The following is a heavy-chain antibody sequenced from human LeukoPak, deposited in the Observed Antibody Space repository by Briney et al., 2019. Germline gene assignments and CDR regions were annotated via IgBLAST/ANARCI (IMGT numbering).Heavy chain of an antibody. CDR3: ARVTRYYYGMDV. Sequence: GASVKVSCKASGYSFISFDINWVRQASGQGLEWMGWMNPNSGNSGFAQKFQGRVTMTRNTSINTAYMELSSLRYEDTAVYYCARVTRYYYGMDVWGQGTTVAVSS. CDR1: GYSFISFD. J-gene: IGHJ6*02. V-gene: IGHV1-8*01. CDR2: MNPNSGNS.